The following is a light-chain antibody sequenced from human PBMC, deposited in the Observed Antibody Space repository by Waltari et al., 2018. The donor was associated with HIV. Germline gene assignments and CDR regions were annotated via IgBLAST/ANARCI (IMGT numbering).Light chain of an antibody. J-gene: IGKJ2*01. CDR3: QQYNSWPPYT. CDR2: GAS. Sequence: ELVITQSPATLSVSPGERAALSCRASQSIGSRLAWYQQKPGQAPRLLIYGASTRATGIPARISGSGSGTDFTLTISSLQSEDVAVYYCQQYNSWPPYTFGQGTKLEIK. V-gene: IGKV3-15*01. CDR1: QSIGSR.